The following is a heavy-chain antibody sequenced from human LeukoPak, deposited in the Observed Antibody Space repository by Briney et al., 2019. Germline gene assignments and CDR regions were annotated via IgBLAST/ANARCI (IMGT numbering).Heavy chain of an antibody. CDR2: ISYDGSNK. D-gene: IGHD3-16*02. CDR1: GFTFSSYG. V-gene: IGHV3-30*18. J-gene: IGHJ4*02. Sequence: PGGSLRLSCAASGFTFSSYGMHWVRQAPGKGLEWVAVISYDGSNKYYADSVKGRFTISRDSSKNTLYLQMNSLRAEDTAVYYCAKDLMITFGGVIAPDYWGQGTLVTVSS. CDR3: AKDLMITFGGVIAPDY.